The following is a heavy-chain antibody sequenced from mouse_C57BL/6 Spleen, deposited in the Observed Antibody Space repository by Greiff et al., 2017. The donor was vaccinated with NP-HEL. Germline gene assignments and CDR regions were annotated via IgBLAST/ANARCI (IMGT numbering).Heavy chain of an antibody. D-gene: IGHD2-1*01. CDR1: GYTFTDYE. CDR3: TRCGDGNPYYYAMDY. V-gene: IGHV1-15*01. J-gene: IGHJ4*01. Sequence: VQLQQSGAELVRPGASVTLSCKASGYTFTDYEMHWVKQTPVHGLEWIGAIDPETGGTAYNQKFKGKAILTADKSSSTAYMELRSLTSEDSAVYYCTRCGDGNPYYYAMDYGGQGTSVTVSS. CDR2: IDPETGGT.